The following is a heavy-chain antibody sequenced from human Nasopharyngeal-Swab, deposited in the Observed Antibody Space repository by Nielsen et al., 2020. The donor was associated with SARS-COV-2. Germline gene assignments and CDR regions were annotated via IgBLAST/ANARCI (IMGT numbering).Heavy chain of an antibody. Sequence: GGSLRLSCAASGFTFSNYAMSWVRQAPGKGLEWVSVIYSGGSTTYYADSVKGRFTISRDNSKNTLYLQMNSLRAEDTAVYYCAKDLWEVVVVVAAWDYYYGMDVWGQGTTVTVSS. CDR2: IYSGGSTT. V-gene: IGHV3-23*03. CDR1: GFTFSNYA. J-gene: IGHJ6*02. D-gene: IGHD2-15*01. CDR3: AKDLWEVVVVVAAWDYYYGMDV.